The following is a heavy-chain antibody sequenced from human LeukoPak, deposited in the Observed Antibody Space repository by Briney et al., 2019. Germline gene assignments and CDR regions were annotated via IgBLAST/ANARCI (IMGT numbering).Heavy chain of an antibody. Sequence: GGSLRLSCAASGITVSGNYMNWVRQAPGQGLEWVSVTYRGGTTYYADSVKDRFTVSRDNSGSTLYLQMNSLRAEDTAGYYCAREAYYYGSGTESGGSFFYGMDVWGPGTSVVVSS. CDR2: TYRGGTT. D-gene: IGHD3-10*01. CDR3: AREAYYYGSGTESGGSFFYGMDV. CDR1: GITVSGNY. J-gene: IGHJ6*02. V-gene: IGHV3-66*01.